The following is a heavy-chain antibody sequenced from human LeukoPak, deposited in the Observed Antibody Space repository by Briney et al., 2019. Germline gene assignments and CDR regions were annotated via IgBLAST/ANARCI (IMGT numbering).Heavy chain of an antibody. Sequence: GGSLRLSCVPSGFTFSSFAMTWVRQAPGKGLEWVSSISGSGGTTYYADSIKGRFTISRDNAKNSLYLQMNSLRAEDTAVYYCARDGAYSSSWFPRYYYYYMDVWGKGTTVTVSS. CDR2: ISGSGGTT. D-gene: IGHD6-13*01. V-gene: IGHV3-23*01. CDR3: ARDGAYSSSWFPRYYYYYMDV. J-gene: IGHJ6*03. CDR1: GFTFSSFA.